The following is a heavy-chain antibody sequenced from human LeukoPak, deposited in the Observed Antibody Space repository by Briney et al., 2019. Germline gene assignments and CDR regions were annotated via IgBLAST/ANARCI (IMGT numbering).Heavy chain of an antibody. D-gene: IGHD6-13*01. CDR1: VGSFSISNR. Sequence: SETLSLTSAVSVGSFSISNRWSWARKPPGKGLEWFGEIYHSGSTNYNPSLRSRVTISVDKSKNQFSLKLSSVTAADTAVYYCARSAAAGTYYYYYMDVWGKGTTVTISS. CDR3: ARSAAAGTYYYYYMDV. V-gene: IGHV4-4*02. CDR2: IYHSGST. J-gene: IGHJ6*03.